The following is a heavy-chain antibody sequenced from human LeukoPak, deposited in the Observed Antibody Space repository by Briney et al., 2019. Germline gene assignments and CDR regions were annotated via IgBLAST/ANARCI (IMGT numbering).Heavy chain of an antibody. D-gene: IGHD3-22*01. CDR2: ISYDGSNK. J-gene: IGHJ3*02. Sequence: PGGSLRLSCAASGFTFSSYAMHWVRQAPGKGLEWVAVISYDGSNKYYADSVKGRFTISRDNSKNTLYLQMNSLRAEDTAVYYCARAMIVGLGPFDIWGQGTMVTVSS. CDR3: ARAMIVGLGPFDI. CDR1: GFTFSSYA. V-gene: IGHV3-30-3*01.